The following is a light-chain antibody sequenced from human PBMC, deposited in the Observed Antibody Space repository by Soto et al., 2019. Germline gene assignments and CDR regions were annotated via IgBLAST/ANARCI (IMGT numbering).Light chain of an antibody. V-gene: IGKV3D-20*02. CDR3: LHRSDWRT. CDR2: GAS. CDR1: QSVGSD. J-gene: IGKJ1*01. Sequence: IVMTQSPSTLSVSPGERATPSCRASQSVGSDLAWYQQKPGQAPRLLIYGASSRATGIPDRFSGSGSGTDFTLTISRLEPEDFAVYYCLHRSDWRTFGQGTKVDIK.